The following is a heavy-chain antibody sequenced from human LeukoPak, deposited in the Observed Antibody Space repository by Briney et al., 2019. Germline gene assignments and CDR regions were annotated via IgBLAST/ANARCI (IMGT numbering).Heavy chain of an antibody. V-gene: IGHV3-23*01. J-gene: IGHJ3*02. CDR2: MSGSGGST. CDR1: GFTFSSYA. CDR3: AKDREYSYVYDAFDI. D-gene: IGHD3-16*01. Sequence: GGSLRLSCAASGFTFSSYAMSWVRQAPGKGLEWVSGMSGSGGSTYYADSVKGRFTISRDNSRNTLYLQMNTLRAEDTAVYYCAKDREYSYVYDAFDIWGQGTLVTVSS.